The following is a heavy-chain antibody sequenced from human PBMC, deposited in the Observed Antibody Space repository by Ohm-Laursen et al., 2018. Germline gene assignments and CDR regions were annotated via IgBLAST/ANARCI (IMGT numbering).Heavy chain of an antibody. Sequence: SLRLSCSASGFTFDDYAMHWVRQAPGKGLEWVSGISWNSGSIGYADSVKGRFTISRDNAKNSLYLQTNSLRAEDTALYYCAKDSAGTTDLSCPDYWGQGTLVTVSS. V-gene: IGHV3-9*01. CDR3: AKDSAGTTDLSCPDY. CDR2: ISWNSGSI. D-gene: IGHD1-1*01. J-gene: IGHJ4*02. CDR1: GFTFDDYA.